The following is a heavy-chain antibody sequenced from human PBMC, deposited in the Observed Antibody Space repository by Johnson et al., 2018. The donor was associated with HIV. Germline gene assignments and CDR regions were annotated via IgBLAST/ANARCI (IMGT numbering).Heavy chain of an antibody. D-gene: IGHD2-21*02. CDR2: ISSSGSTI. Sequence: QMQLVESGGGLVKPGGSLRLSCAASGFTFSDYYMSWIRQAPGKGLEWVSYISSSGSTIYYADSVKGRFTISRDNAKNSLYLQMNSLRAEDTAVYYCARDRHCGGDCYTDDAFDIWGQGTMVTVSS. CDR3: ARDRHCGGDCYTDDAFDI. V-gene: IGHV3-11*04. J-gene: IGHJ3*02. CDR1: GFTFSDYY.